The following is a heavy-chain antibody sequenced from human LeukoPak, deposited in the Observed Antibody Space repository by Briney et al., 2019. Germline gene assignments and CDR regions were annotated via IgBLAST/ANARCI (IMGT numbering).Heavy chain of an antibody. Sequence: GESLLISCKGSGYNLINYWIGWVRQMPGKGLEWMGVIYPGDSDTAYSPSFQGQVTISADKSISTAYLQWASLKASDTAMYYCARPGSGNGWFDLWGQGTLVTVFS. CDR2: IYPGDSDT. V-gene: IGHV5-51*01. CDR3: ARPGSGNGWFDL. J-gene: IGHJ5*02. CDR1: GYNLINYW. D-gene: IGHD2-15*01.